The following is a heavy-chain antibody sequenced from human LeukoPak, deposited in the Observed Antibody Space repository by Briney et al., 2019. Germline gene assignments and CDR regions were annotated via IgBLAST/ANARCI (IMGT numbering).Heavy chain of an antibody. D-gene: IGHD4-23*01. CDR2: IYTSGST. J-gene: IGHJ6*02. CDR1: GGSISSGSYY. CDR3: ASTVAVGYYYYYGMDV. Sequence: SQTLSLTCTVSGGSISSGSYYWRWIRQPAGKGLEWIGRIYTSGSTNYNPSLKSRVTISVDTSKNQFSLKLSSVTAADTAVYYCASTVAVGYYYYYGMDVWGQGTTVTVSS. V-gene: IGHV4-61*02.